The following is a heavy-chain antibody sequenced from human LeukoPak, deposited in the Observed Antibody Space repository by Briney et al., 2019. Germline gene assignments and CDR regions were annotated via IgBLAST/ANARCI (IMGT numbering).Heavy chain of an antibody. CDR1: GFTFSSYG. V-gene: IGHV3-33*01. J-gene: IGHJ4*02. CDR2: IWYDGSNK. Sequence: GGSLRLSCAASGFTFSSYGMHRVRQAPGKGLEWVAVIWYDGSNKYYADSVKGRFTISRDNSKDTLYLQMNSLRAEDTAVYYCARDLYYYDSSGYSPGVYWGQGTLVTVSS. D-gene: IGHD3-22*01. CDR3: ARDLYYYDSSGYSPGVY.